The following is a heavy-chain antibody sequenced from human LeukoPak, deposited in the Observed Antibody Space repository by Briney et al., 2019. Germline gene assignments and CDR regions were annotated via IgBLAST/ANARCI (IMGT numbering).Heavy chain of an antibody. J-gene: IGHJ2*01. CDR1: GFTFSSYA. CDR2: ISYDGSNK. V-gene: IGHV3-30*04. D-gene: IGHD3-16*01. Sequence: PGGSLRLSCAASGFTFSSYAMHWVRQAPGKGLEWVAVISYDGSNKYYADSVKGRFTISRDNSKNTLYLQMNSLRAEDTAVYYCARGHDYVWGDRGTLVTVTS. CDR3: ARGHDYVW.